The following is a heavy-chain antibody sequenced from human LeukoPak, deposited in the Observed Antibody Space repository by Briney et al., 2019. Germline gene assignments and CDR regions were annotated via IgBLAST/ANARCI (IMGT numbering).Heavy chain of an antibody. D-gene: IGHD4-17*01. Sequence: SETLSLTCTVSGYSISNGYYWGWIRRPPGKGLEWIGTTYHSGTSYYNPSLKSRVTISVDTSKNQLSLKVNSVTAADTAEYYCARDRHDYGDSGWFDPWGQGTLVTVSS. J-gene: IGHJ5*02. CDR3: ARDRHDYGDSGWFDP. V-gene: IGHV4-38-2*02. CDR1: GYSISNGYY. CDR2: TYHSGTS.